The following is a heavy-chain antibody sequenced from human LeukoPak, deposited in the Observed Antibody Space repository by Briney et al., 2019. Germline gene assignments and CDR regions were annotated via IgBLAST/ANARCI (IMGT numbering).Heavy chain of an antibody. Sequence: SETLSLTCTVSGGSISSESYYWSWIRQPAGKALEWMGRINTSGNINYNPSLKSRVTLSVDTSNNQFSLKMSSLTAADTAVYYCARGLSSSWYWFDTWGQGTLVTVSS. CDR2: INTSGNI. CDR1: GGSISSESYY. CDR3: ARGLSSSWYWFDT. V-gene: IGHV4-61*02. J-gene: IGHJ5*02. D-gene: IGHD6-13*01.